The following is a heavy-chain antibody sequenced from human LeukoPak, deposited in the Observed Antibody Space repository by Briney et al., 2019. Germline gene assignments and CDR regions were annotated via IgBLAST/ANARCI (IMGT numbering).Heavy chain of an antibody. V-gene: IGHV3-48*01. D-gene: IGHD4-17*01. J-gene: IGHJ4*02. CDR1: GFTFSSYS. CDR2: ISSSSSTI. Sequence: GGSLRLSCAASGFTFSSYSMNWVRQAPGKGLEWVSYISSSSSTIYYADSVKGRFTISRDNAKNSLYLQMNSLRAEDTAVYYCASLGDDYGDHPPPFDYWGQGTLVTVSS. CDR3: ASLGDDYGDHPPPFDY.